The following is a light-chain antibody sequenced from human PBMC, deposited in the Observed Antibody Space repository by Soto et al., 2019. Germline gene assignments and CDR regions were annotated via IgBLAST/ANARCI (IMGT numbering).Light chain of an antibody. CDR1: SSDVGGYNY. J-gene: IGLJ1*01. CDR3: SSYAGSNNYV. V-gene: IGLV2-8*01. CDR2: EVS. Sequence: QSVLTQPASVSGSPGQSITISCTGRSSDVGGYNYVSWYQQHPGKAPKLMIYEVSKRPSGVPDRFSGSKSGNTASLTVSGLQAEDEADYYCSSYAGSNNYVFGTGTKVTVL.